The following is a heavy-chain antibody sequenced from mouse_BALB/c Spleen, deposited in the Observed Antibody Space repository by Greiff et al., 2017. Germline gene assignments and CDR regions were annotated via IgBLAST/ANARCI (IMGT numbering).Heavy chain of an antibody. Sequence: EVMLVESGGGLVQPGGSLRLSCATSGFTFTDYYMSWVRQPPGKALAWLGFIRNKANGYTTEYSASVKGRFTISRDNSQSILYLQMNTLRAEDSATYYCATGTLGGYYFDYWGQGTTLTVSS. J-gene: IGHJ2*01. CDR2: IRNKANGYTT. CDR1: GFTFTDYY. V-gene: IGHV7-3*02. D-gene: IGHD4-1*01. CDR3: ATGTLGGYYFDY.